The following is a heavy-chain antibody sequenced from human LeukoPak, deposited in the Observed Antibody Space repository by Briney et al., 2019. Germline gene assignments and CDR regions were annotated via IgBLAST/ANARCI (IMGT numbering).Heavy chain of an antibody. Sequence: SETLSLTCTVSGGSISSYYWSWIRQPPGKGLEWIGYIYYSGSTNYNPSLKSRVTISVDTSKNQFSLKLSSVTAADTAVYYCARQEYSGYDRSFDYWGQGTLVTVSS. J-gene: IGHJ4*02. CDR2: IYYSGST. CDR3: ARQEYSGYDRSFDY. V-gene: IGHV4-59*08. D-gene: IGHD5-12*01. CDR1: GGSISSYY.